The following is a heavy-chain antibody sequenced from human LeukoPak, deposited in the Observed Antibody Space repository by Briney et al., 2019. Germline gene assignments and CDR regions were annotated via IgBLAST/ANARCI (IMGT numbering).Heavy chain of an antibody. V-gene: IGHV5-51*01. Sequence: GESLKISCKGSGYSFTSYWIGWVRQMPGKGLEWMGIIYPGDSDTRYSPSFQGQVTISADKSVSTAYLQWSSLKASDTAMYYCARRVATYYYDSSGYVDPWGQGTLVTVSS. D-gene: IGHD3-22*01. CDR3: ARRVATYYYDSSGYVDP. CDR1: GYSFTSYW. CDR2: IYPGDSDT. J-gene: IGHJ5*02.